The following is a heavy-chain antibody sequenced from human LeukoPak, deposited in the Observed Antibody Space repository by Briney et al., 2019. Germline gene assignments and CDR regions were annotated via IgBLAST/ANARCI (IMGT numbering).Heavy chain of an antibody. Sequence: GGSLRLSCEASGFTFSSHSINWVRQAPGKGLEWVSAISGSGGSTYYADSVKGRFTISRDNSKNTLYLQMNSLRAEDTAVYYCAKDGYYDSSGYTSGSWGYWGQGTLVTVSS. V-gene: IGHV3-23*01. CDR3: AKDGYYDSSGYTSGSWGY. D-gene: IGHD3-22*01. CDR1: GFTFSSHS. CDR2: ISGSGGST. J-gene: IGHJ4*02.